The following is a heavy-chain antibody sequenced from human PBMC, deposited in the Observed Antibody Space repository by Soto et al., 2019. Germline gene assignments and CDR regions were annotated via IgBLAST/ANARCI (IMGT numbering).Heavy chain of an antibody. CDR2: IYYSGST. J-gene: IGHJ4*02. V-gene: IGHV4-59*08. D-gene: IGHD2-15*01. CDR1: GGSISSFY. CDR3: ARTYCSGGSCYDLFDY. Sequence: ALETLCLTWTVVGGSISSFYWSWIRQPPGKGLEWIGYIYYSGSTNYNPSLKSRVTISVDTSKNQFSLKLSSVTAADTAVYYCARTYCSGGSCYDLFDYWGQGTLVTVSS.